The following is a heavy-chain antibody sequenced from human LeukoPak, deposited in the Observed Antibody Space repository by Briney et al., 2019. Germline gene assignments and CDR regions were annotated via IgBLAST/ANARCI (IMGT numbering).Heavy chain of an antibody. CDR3: AKWPKSGAVAGFDY. Sequence: GASLRLSCAASGFTFSSYAMSWVRQAPGKGLEWVSAISGSGGSTYYADSVKGRFTISRDNSKNTLYLQMNSLRAGDTAVYYCAKWPKSGAVAGFDYWGQGTLVTVSS. J-gene: IGHJ4*02. D-gene: IGHD6-19*01. V-gene: IGHV3-23*01. CDR1: GFTFSSYA. CDR2: ISGSGGST.